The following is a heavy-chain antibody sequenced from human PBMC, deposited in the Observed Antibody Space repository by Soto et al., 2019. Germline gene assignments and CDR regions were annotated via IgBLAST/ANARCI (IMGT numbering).Heavy chain of an antibody. D-gene: IGHD3-22*01. Sequence: PSETLSLTCTVSGGSISSGDYYWSWIRQPPGKGLEWIGYIYYSGSTYYNPSLKSRVTISVDTSKNQFSLKLSSVTAADTAVYYCARAPIQYYYYSSGSSRGMDVWGQGTTVTVS. J-gene: IGHJ6*02. CDR3: ARAPIQYYYYSSGSSRGMDV. V-gene: IGHV4-30-4*01. CDR2: IYYSGST. CDR1: GGSISSGDYY.